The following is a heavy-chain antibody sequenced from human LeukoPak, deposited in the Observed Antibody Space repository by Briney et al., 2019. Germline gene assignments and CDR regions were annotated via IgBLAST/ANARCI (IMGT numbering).Heavy chain of an antibody. V-gene: IGHV3-23*01. CDR3: AKWGDYDVLTGYYDSDY. CDR1: GFTFSSYA. Sequence: PGGSLRLSCAASGFTFSSYAMSWVRQAPGKGLEWVSAISGSGGSTYYADPVKGRFTISRDNSKNTLYLQMNSLSAEDTAIYYCAKWGDYDVLTGYYDSDYWGQGTLVTVSS. CDR2: ISGSGGST. D-gene: IGHD3-9*01. J-gene: IGHJ4*02.